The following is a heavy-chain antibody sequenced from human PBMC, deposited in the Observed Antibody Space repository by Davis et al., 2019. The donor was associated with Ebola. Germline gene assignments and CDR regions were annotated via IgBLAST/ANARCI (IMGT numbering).Heavy chain of an antibody. CDR3: ARGRLLEWPPTFYGLDV. D-gene: IGHD3-3*01. J-gene: IGHJ6*04. CDR1: GDSISNYY. CDR2: ISHSGGT. Sequence: SETLSLTCTVSGDSISNYYWSWIRQPPGKGLEWIGYISHSGGTNHNPSLQSRVIISIDTANKQISLKLSSVTAADTAVYYRARGRLLEWPPTFYGLDVWGKGTTVTVSS. V-gene: IGHV4-59*01.